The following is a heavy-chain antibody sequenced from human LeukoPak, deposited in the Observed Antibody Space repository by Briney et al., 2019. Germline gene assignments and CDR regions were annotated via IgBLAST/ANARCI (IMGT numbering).Heavy chain of an antibody. D-gene: IGHD2-15*01. CDR3: ARRGYCSGGSCFPFDY. V-gene: IGHV4-4*02. Sequence: SETLSLTCAVSGGSISNSNWWSWVRQPPGKGLEWIGEIYHSGSTNYNPSLKSRVTISVDRSKNQFSLRLSSVTAADTAVYYCARRGYCSGGSCFPFDYWGQGTLVTVSS. J-gene: IGHJ4*02. CDR2: IYHSGST. CDR1: GGSISNSNW.